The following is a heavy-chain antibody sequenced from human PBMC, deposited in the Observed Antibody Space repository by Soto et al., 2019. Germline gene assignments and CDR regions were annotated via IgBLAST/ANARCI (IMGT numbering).Heavy chain of an antibody. CDR1: GFTFSSYA. D-gene: IGHD1-1*01. CDR3: ASPRLSSDGTTPIDY. J-gene: IGHJ4*02. CDR2: ISYDGSNK. V-gene: IGHV3-30-3*01. Sequence: QVQLVESGGGVVQPGRSLRLSCAASGFTFSSYAMHWVRQAPGKGLELVAVISYDGSNKYYADSVKGRFTISRDTSKNPLYLQRNSRRAEDTAVYYCASPRLSSDGTTPIDYWGQGNLVTVSS.